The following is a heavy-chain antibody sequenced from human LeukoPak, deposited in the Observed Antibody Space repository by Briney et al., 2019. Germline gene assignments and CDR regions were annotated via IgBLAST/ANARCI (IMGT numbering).Heavy chain of an antibody. CDR2: IRSKAYGGTT. J-gene: IGHJ4*02. CDR3: TRRYYPIDS. V-gene: IGHV3-49*03. Sequence: QPGRSLRLSCTASGFTFGDYAMSWSRQAPGKGLEWVGFIRSKAYGGTTEYAASVKGRFTISRDDSKSIAYLQMNRLKTEDTAVYYCTRRYYPIDSWGQGTLVTVSS. CDR1: GFTFGDYA. D-gene: IGHD3-22*01.